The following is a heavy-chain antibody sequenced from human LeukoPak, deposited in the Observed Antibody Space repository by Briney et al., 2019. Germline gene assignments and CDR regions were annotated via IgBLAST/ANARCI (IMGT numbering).Heavy chain of an antibody. J-gene: IGHJ4*02. D-gene: IGHD4-17*01. CDR1: GGSFSGYY. CDR3: ARGRLRSLGV. CDR2: INHSGST. V-gene: IGHV4-34*01. Sequence: SETLSLTCAVYGGSFSGYYWSWIRQPPGKGLEWIGEINHSGSTNYNPSLKSRVTISVDTSKNQFSLKLSSVTAADTAVYYCARGRLRSLGVWDQGTLVTVSS.